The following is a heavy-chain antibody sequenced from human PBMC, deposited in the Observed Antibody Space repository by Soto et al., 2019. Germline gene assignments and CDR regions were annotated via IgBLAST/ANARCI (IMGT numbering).Heavy chain of an antibody. Sequence: PGGSLRLSCAASGFTFSGAWMTWVRQAPGKGLEWVGLIKSKADGETTHYAAPVEGRFTISRDDSKSTLSLQMNSLKVEDTAVYYCVTDVTNDMYPDDYWGQGTLVTVPS. J-gene: IGHJ4*02. CDR3: VTDVTNDMYPDDY. CDR2: IKSKADGETT. CDR1: GFTFSGAW. D-gene: IGHD2-8*01. V-gene: IGHV3-15*01.